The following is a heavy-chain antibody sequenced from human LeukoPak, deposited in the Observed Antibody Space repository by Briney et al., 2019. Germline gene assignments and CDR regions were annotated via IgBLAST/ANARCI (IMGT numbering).Heavy chain of an antibody. CDR1: PDTFINYD. J-gene: IGHJ4*02. V-gene: IGHV1-8*01. CDR2: MNPNTGNT. D-gene: IGHD4-11*01. Sequence: ASVTVSCKASPDTFINYDINWVRQATGQGLEWIGWMNPNTGNTGYAQNFQGRVTMTRDTSISTAHMELSSLRPEDTAVYYCAVTPSNLSHLDKWGQGTLVTISS. CDR3: AVTPSNLSHLDK.